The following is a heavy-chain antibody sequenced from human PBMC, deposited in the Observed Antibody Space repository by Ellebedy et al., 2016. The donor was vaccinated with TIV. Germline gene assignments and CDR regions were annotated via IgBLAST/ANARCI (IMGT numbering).Heavy chain of an antibody. CDR2: ISAYNGNT. J-gene: IGHJ6*02. D-gene: IGHD3-10*01. CDR3: ARDKAAYYASGWAARYYYGMDV. Sequence: AASVKVSCKAAGYTFTSYGISWARQAPGQGLEWMGWISAYNGNTNYAQKLQGRVTMTTDTSTSTAYMELRSLRSDDTAVFYCARDKAAYYASGWAARYYYGMDVWGQGTTVTVSS. CDR1: GYTFTSYG. V-gene: IGHV1-18*01.